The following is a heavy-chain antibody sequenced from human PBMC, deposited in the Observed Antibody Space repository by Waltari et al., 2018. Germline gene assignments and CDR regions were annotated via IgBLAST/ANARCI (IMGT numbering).Heavy chain of an antibody. J-gene: IGHJ4*02. CDR3: ARGPLYYYGSGSYYRGFDY. CDR1: GGTFSSYA. Sequence: QVQLVQSGAEVKKPGSSVKVSCKASGGTFSSYAISWVRQAPGQGLEWMGGIIPIFGTANYARKFQGRVTITADESTSTAYMELSSLRSEDTAVYYCARGPLYYYGSGSYYRGFDYWGQGTLVTVSS. CDR2: IIPIFGTA. D-gene: IGHD3-10*01. V-gene: IGHV1-69*01.